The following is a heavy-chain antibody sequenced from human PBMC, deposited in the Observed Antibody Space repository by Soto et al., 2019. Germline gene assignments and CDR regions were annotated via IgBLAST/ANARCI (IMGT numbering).Heavy chain of an antibody. CDR1: GYTFTGYG. V-gene: IGHV1-18*01. Sequence: ASVKVSCKASGYTFTGYGISWVRQAPGQGLEWMGWISAYNGNTNYAQKLQGRVTMTTDTSTSTAYMELRSLRSDDTAVYYCARDYSGSYYDHYYYGMDVWGQGTTVTVSS. J-gene: IGHJ6*02. CDR2: ISAYNGNT. D-gene: IGHD1-26*01. CDR3: ARDYSGSYYDHYYYGMDV.